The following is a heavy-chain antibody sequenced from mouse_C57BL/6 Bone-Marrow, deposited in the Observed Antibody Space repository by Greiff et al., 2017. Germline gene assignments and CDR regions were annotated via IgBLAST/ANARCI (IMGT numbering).Heavy chain of an antibody. CDR3: ARAVYSNYVGFAY. Sequence: EVKLVESGGGLVQPGGSLKLSCAASGFTFSSYAMSWVRQTPEKRLEWVATISDGGSYTYYPDNVKGRFTISRDNAKNNLYLQMSHLKSEDTGMYYCARAVYSNYVGFAYWGQGTLVTVSA. CDR1: GFTFSSYA. V-gene: IGHV5-4*03. D-gene: IGHD2-5*01. CDR2: ISDGGSYT. J-gene: IGHJ3*01.